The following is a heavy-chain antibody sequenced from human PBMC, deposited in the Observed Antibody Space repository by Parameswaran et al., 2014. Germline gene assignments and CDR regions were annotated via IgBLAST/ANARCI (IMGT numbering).Heavy chain of an antibody. J-gene: IGHJ4*02. V-gene: IGHV4-31*02. D-gene: IGHD5-18*01. CDR2: IYYSGST. CDR3: ARGYSYGYYFDY. Sequence: RWIRQPPGKGLEWIGYIYYSGSTYYNPSLKSRVTISVDTSKNQFSLKLSSVTAADTAVYYCARGYSYGYYFDYWGQGTLVTVSS.